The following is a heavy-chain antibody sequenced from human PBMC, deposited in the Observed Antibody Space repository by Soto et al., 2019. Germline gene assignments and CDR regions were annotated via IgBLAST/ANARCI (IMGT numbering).Heavy chain of an antibody. D-gene: IGHD3-3*01. J-gene: IGHJ6*02. CDR1: GGYISSYY. Sequence: SETMSLTCTVSGGYISSYYWSWIRQPQGKGLERIGYIYYSGSTNYNPSLKSRVTISVDTSKNQFSLKLSSVTAADTAVFFCSRGGYYGIYYYYGMGVWGQGTTVTVSS. CDR3: SRGGYYGIYYYYGMGV. V-gene: IGHV4-59*01. CDR2: IYYSGST.